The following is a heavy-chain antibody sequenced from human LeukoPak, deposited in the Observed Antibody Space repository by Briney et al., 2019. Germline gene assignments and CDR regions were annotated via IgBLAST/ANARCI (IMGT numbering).Heavy chain of an antibody. Sequence: PGGSLRLSCAASGFTFSTYGMHWVRQAPGKGLEWVAVIWSDGSNKYYADSVKGRFTISRDNSKNTLYLQMNSLRAEDTAVYYCARCRDSVSYHLLGYWGQGSLVTVSS. CDR1: GFTFSTYG. CDR3: ARCRDSVSYHLLGY. J-gene: IGHJ1*01. D-gene: IGHD1-26*01. V-gene: IGHV3-33*01. CDR2: IWSDGSNK.